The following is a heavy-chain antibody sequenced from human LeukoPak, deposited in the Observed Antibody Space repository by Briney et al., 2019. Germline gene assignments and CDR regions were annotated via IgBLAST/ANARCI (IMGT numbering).Heavy chain of an antibody. CDR1: GGSISSYY. J-gene: IGHJ5*02. Sequence: VKPSETLSLTCTVSGGSISSYYWSWIRQPPGKGLEWIGYIYYSGSTNYNPSLKSRVTISVDASKNQFSLKLSSVTAADTAVYYCAKLPAASRIEFDPWGQGTLVTVSS. CDR3: AKLPAASRIEFDP. V-gene: IGHV4-59*01. D-gene: IGHD6-25*01. CDR2: IYYSGST.